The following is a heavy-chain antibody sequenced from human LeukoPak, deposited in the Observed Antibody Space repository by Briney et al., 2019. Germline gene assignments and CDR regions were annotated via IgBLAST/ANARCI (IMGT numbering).Heavy chain of an antibody. CDR3: ATRSGPFDY. V-gene: IGHV4-61*02. D-gene: IGHD3-3*01. CDR1: GGSISSGSYY. Sequence: SETLSLTCTVSGGSISSGSYYWSWIRQPAGKGLEWIGRIYTSGSTNYNPSLKSRVTISVDTSKNQFSLKLSSVTAADTAVYYCATRSGPFDYWGQGTLVTVSS. J-gene: IGHJ4*02. CDR2: IYTSGST.